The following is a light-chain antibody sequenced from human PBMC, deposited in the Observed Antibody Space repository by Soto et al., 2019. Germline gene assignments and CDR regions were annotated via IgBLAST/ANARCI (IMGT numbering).Light chain of an antibody. CDR1: QSIGSN. Sequence: EIVMTPSQATLSVSPGARATLSCRASQSIGSNLAWYQQKPGQAPRLLLYAASTRATDFPARFSGSGSGTEFTLTISGLQSDDFAVYFCQQHNNWPPWTFGQGTKVDIK. V-gene: IGKV3-15*01. J-gene: IGKJ1*01. CDR2: AAS. CDR3: QQHNNWPPWT.